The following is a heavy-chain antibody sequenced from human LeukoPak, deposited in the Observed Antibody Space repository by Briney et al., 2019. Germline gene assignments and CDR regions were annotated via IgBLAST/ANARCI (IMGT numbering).Heavy chain of an antibody. CDR1: GFTFSIYG. CDR2: IRHDESNN. J-gene: IGHJ3*02. CDR3: AKDRWATQTTYDAFDI. D-gene: IGHD1-1*01. V-gene: IGHV3-30*02. Sequence: TGGSLRLSCAASGFTFSIYGMHWVRQAPCKGLEWVAFIRHDESNNYYADSVKGRFTISRDTSNNTLYLQMNSLRAEDTAVYYCAKDRWATQTTYDAFDIWGQGQWSPSLQ.